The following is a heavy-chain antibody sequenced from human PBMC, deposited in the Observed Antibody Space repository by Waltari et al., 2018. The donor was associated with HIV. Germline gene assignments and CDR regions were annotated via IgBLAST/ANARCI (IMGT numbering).Heavy chain of an antibody. CDR3: ARAGVVPALFDL. Sequence: QVQLQESGPGLLKPSEPLSLTCVVPGYSINSDYNWGSIRQPPGRGLEWIGSVYHSGSTLHNPSLNSRVTISIDTSKSQFSLKLSSVTAADTAVYYCARAGVVPALFDLWGRGTLVTVSS. J-gene: IGHJ2*01. D-gene: IGHD2-2*01. V-gene: IGHV4-38-2*01. CDR1: GYSINSDYN. CDR2: VYHSGST.